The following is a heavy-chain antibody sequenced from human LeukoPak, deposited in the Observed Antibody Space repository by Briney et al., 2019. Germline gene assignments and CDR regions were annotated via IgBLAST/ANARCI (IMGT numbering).Heavy chain of an antibody. CDR3: ARDPAGPNGWFDP. J-gene: IGHJ5*02. CDR1: GYTFTGYY. CDR2: INPNTGGT. V-gene: IGHV1-2*02. D-gene: IGHD1-1*01. Sequence: GASVKVSCKASGYTFTGYYMHWVRQAPGQGLEWMGWINPNTGGTNYAQKFQGRVTMTRDTSISTAYMEVSSLRSDGTAVYYCARDPAGPNGWFDPWGQGTLVTVSS.